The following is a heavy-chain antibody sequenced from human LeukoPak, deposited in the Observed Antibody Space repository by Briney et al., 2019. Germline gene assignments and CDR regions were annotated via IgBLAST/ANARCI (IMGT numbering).Heavy chain of an antibody. CDR1: GDTFSSYD. CDR2: IIPIFGTA. J-gene: IGHJ6*03. Sequence: SVKVSCKASGDTFSSYDISWVRQAPGQGLEWMGGIIPIFGTANYAQKFQGRVTITADKSTSTAYMELSGLRSEDTAVYYCARAYGAYYYYYMVVWGKGTTVTVSS. D-gene: IGHD4-17*01. V-gene: IGHV1-69*06. CDR3: ARAYGAYYYYYMVV.